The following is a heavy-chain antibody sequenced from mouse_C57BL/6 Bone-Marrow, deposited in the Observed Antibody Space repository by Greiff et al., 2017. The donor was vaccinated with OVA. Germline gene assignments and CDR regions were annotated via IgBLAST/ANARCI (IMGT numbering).Heavy chain of an antibody. CDR2: IYPRDGST. CDR3: ARPIYDGYYYWYFDV. J-gene: IGHJ1*03. CDR1: GYTFTSYD. V-gene: IGHV1-85*01. Sequence: QVQLKESGPELVKPGASVKLSCKASGYTFTSYDINWVKQRPGQGLEWIGWIYPRDGSTKYNEKFKGKATLTVDTSSSTAYMELHSLTSEDSAVYFCARPIYDGYYYWYFDVWGTGTTVTVSS. D-gene: IGHD2-3*01.